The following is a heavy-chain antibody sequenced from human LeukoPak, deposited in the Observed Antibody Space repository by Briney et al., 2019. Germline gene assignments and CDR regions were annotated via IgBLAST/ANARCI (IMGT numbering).Heavy chain of an antibody. V-gene: IGHV4-59*01. J-gene: IGHJ5*02. CDR2: INYSGST. Sequence: PSETLSLTCTVSGGSISSYYWNWIRQPPGKGLEWIGYINYSGSTNYNPSLKGRVTISVDMSKNQFSLKLSSVTAADTAVYYCARDLRNNWFDPWGQGTLVTVSS. CDR1: GGSISSYY. CDR3: ARDLRNNWFDP.